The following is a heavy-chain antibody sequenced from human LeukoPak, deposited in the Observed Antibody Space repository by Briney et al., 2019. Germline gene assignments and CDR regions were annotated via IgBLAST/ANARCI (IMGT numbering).Heavy chain of an antibody. CDR2: ISGSGGST. Sequence: GGSLRLSCAASGFTFSSYAMSWVRQAPGKGLEWVSAISGSGGSTYCADSVKGRFTISRYNSKNTLYLQMNSLRAEDTAVYYCAKGGFGSSWIMDVWGKGTTVTVSS. CDR3: AKGGFGSSWIMDV. V-gene: IGHV3-23*01. CDR1: GFTFSSYA. D-gene: IGHD6-13*01. J-gene: IGHJ6*04.